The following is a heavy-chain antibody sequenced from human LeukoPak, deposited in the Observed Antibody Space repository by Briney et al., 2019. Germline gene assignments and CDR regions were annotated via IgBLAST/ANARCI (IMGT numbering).Heavy chain of an antibody. CDR1: GYSISSGYY. J-gene: IGHJ5*02. CDR3: ARQKGDRDWFDP. Sequence: SETLSLTCTVSGYSISSGYYWGWTRPPPGKGLGWIGSFYYSGSTLYNPSLKRRVTIDGDTPKNQFSLKLSSVTAADPAVYYCARQKGDRDWFDPWGQGTLVTVSS. V-gene: IGHV4-38-2*02. D-gene: IGHD3-22*01. CDR2: FYYSGST.